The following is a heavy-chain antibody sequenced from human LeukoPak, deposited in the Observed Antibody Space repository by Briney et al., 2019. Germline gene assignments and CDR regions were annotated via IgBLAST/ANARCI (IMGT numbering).Heavy chain of an antibody. V-gene: IGHV3-23*01. J-gene: IGHJ4*02. CDR1: GFTVSSNY. Sequence: GGSLRLSCVVSGFTVSSNYMNWVRQAPGKGLEWVSAISGSGGSTYYADSVKGRFTISRDNSKNTLYLQMNSLRAEDTAVYYCAKDSPTLAVAGPVDYWGQGTLVTVSS. D-gene: IGHD6-19*01. CDR2: ISGSGGST. CDR3: AKDSPTLAVAGPVDY.